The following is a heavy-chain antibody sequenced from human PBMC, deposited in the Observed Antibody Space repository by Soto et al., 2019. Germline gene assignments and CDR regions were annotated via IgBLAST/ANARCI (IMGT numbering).Heavy chain of an antibody. J-gene: IGHJ4*02. D-gene: IGHD1-26*01. CDR2: IHHSGST. CDR3: ARGSYYRWPY. V-gene: IGHV4-4*02. CDR1: GDSITRNSHW. Sequence: QVQLQESGPGLVKPSGTLSLTYTISGDSITRNSHWGSWVRQPPGKGLEWIGEIHHSGSTNYNPSLKSRVTMSVDNPETQFSLQLSSVTDADTAVYYCARGSYYRWPYWGRGTLVTVSS.